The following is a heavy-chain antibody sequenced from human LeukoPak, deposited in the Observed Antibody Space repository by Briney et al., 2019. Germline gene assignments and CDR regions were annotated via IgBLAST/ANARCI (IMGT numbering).Heavy chain of an antibody. V-gene: IGHV1-2*02. CDR3: AVRSRYFDWLSYAFDI. D-gene: IGHD3-9*01. CDR1: GYTFTGYY. J-gene: IGHJ3*02. Sequence: PGASVKVSCKASGYTFTGYYMHWVRQAPGQGLEWTGWINPNSGGTNYAQKFQGRVTMTRDTSISTAYMELSRLRSDDTAVYYCAVRSRYFDWLSYAFDIWGQGTMVTVSS. CDR2: INPNSGGT.